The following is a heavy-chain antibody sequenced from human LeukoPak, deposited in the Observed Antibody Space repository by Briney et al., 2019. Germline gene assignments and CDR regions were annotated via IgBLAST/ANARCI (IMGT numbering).Heavy chain of an antibody. J-gene: IGHJ4*02. CDR3: ARGDSDHYITLDY. CDR1: GFNVSAYS. D-gene: IGHD4-17*01. Sequence: GGSLRLSCATSGFNVSAYSMNWARQGPGKWLDCVSYISRSSYAIYDADSVKGRFTISRDNAKNLLFLQMTSLGVEDTALYYCARGDSDHYITLDYWGQGTLVTVSS. V-gene: IGHV3-48*01. CDR2: ISRSSYAI.